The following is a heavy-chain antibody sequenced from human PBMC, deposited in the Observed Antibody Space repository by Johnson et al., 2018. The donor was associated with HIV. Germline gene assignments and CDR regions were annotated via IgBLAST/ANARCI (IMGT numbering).Heavy chain of an antibody. CDR3: AKELGDAAGTTHDAFDI. J-gene: IGHJ3*02. D-gene: IGHD1-7*01. Sequence: QMMLVESGGGVVQPGRSLRLSCAASGFTFSSYGIHWVRQAPGKGLEWVAVISFDGSNKYYADSLKGRFTISRDNSKNTLFLQMNSLRAEDTAVYFCAKELGDAAGTTHDAFDIWGQGTMVTVSS. V-gene: IGHV3-30*18. CDR2: ISFDGSNK. CDR1: GFTFSSYG.